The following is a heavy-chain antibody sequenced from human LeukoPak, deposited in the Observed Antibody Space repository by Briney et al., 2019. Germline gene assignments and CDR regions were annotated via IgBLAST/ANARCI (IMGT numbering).Heavy chain of an antibody. D-gene: IGHD1-26*01. CDR1: GYTFTGYY. J-gene: IGHJ4*02. Sequence: ASVKVSCKASGYTFTGYYMHWVRQAPGQGLEWMGWINPNSGGTNYAQKFQGRVTMTRDTSISTAYMELSRLRSDDTAVYYCARDTSGSYLYPYWGQGTLVTVSS. V-gene: IGHV1-2*02. CDR3: ARDTSGSYLYPY. CDR2: INPNSGGT.